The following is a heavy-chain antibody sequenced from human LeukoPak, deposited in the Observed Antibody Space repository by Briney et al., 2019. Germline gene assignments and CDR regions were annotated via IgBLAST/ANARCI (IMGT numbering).Heavy chain of an antibody. J-gene: IGHJ6*02. CDR3: ATGSSSWKAAGGYGMDV. CDR1: GYTLTELS. V-gene: IGHV1-24*01. D-gene: IGHD6-13*01. CDR2: FDPEDGET. Sequence: GASVKVSCKVSGYTLTELSMHWVRQAPGKGLEWMGGFDPEDGETIYAQKFQGRVTMTEDTSTDTAYMELSSLRSEDTAVYYCATGSSSWKAAGGYGMDVWGQGTTVTVSS.